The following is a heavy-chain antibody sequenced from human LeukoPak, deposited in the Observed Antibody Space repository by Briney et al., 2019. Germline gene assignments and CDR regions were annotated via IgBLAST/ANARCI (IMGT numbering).Heavy chain of an antibody. V-gene: IGHV3-30*01. J-gene: IGHJ6*03. D-gene: IGHD3-16*01. CDR1: GFTFSSYA. Sequence: GGSLRLSCVASGFTFSSYALIWVRQAPGKGLEWLAVISNDGSQEYYADSLRGRFSIARDNSKNTLFLDMNSLTGEDTAVYYCAREAEIRRNFYYMDVWGQGTTVTVSS. CDR3: AREAEIRRNFYYMDV. CDR2: ISNDGSQE.